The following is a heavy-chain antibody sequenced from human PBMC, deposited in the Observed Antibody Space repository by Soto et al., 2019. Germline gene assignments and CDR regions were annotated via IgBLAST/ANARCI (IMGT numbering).Heavy chain of an antibody. CDR2: ISGSGGST. CDR3: AKVGRYCSGGSCYYFDY. CDR1: GFTFSSYA. V-gene: IGHV3-23*01. D-gene: IGHD2-15*01. Sequence: GGSLRLSCAASGFTFSSYAMSWVRQAPGKGLEWVSAISGSGGSTYYADSVKGRFTISRDNSKNTLYLQMNSLRAEDTAVYYCAKVGRYCSGGSCYYFDYWGQGTLVTVSS. J-gene: IGHJ4*02.